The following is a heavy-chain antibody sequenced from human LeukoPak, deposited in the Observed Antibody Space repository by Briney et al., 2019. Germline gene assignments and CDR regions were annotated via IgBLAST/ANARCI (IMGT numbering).Heavy chain of an antibody. Sequence: GGSLRLSCAASGFTFSSYGMSWVRQAPGKGLEWVSTISGNVGSTYYADSVKGRFTISRDTSKNTLYLQMNSLRAEDTALYYCAKGAEYGDYLFDYWGQGTLVTVSS. D-gene: IGHD4-17*01. CDR2: ISGNVGST. CDR1: GFTFSSYG. CDR3: AKGAEYGDYLFDY. V-gene: IGHV3-23*01. J-gene: IGHJ4*02.